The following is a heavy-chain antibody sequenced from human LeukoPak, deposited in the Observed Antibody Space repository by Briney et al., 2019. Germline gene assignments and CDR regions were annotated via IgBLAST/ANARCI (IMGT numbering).Heavy chain of an antibody. D-gene: IGHD1-14*01. V-gene: IGHV1-46*01. CDR3: ARDLNPQSIGMRAFDV. J-gene: IGHJ3*01. CDR1: GYTFTNFY. Sequence: SVKVSCKASGYTFTNFYLHWVRQAPGQGLEWMGIINPTTGSTTYAQKFQGRVTMTRDMSTSTVYMELSSLRSEDTAVYFCARDLNPQSIGMRAFDVWGQGTMVTASS. CDR2: INPTTGST.